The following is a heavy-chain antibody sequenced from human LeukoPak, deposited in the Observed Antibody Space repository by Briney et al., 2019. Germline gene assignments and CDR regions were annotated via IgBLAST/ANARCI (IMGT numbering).Heavy chain of an antibody. D-gene: IGHD4-17*01. Sequence: SETLSLTCTVSGGSISSYYWSWIRQPPGKGLEWIGYIYHSGSTNYNPSLKSRVTISVDTSKNQFSLKLSSVTAADTAVYYCARTTVTTTGLLWDYWGQGTLVTVSS. J-gene: IGHJ4*02. CDR2: IYHSGST. V-gene: IGHV4-59*01. CDR1: GGSISSYY. CDR3: ARTTVTTTGLLWDY.